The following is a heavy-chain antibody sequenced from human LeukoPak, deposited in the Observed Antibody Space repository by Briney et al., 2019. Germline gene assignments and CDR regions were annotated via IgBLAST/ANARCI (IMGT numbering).Heavy chain of an antibody. Sequence: SVKVSCKASGGTFSSYAIGWVRQAPGQGLEWVGGIIPIFGTANYAQKFQGRVTITADESTSTAYMELSSLRSEDTAVYYCAAHNHEDPYSSSWYGFDYWGQGTLVTVSS. CDR2: IIPIFGTA. CDR3: AAHNHEDPYSSSWYGFDY. CDR1: GGTFSSYA. J-gene: IGHJ4*02. D-gene: IGHD6-13*01. V-gene: IGHV1-69*13.